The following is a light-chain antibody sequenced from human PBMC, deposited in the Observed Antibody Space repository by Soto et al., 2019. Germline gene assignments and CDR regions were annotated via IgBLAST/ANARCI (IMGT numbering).Light chain of an antibody. CDR1: NCNVGSYT. CDR3: SAWDDSLNGFYV. Sequence: QSVLTQPPSASGTPGQRVTMSCSGGNCNVGSYTVNWYQHLPATAPTLLIFSNNQSPSGVPARFSGSKSGTSASLAISGLQSGDEGDYYCSAWDDSLNGFYVFGTGTKVTVL. CDR2: SNN. J-gene: IGLJ1*01. V-gene: IGLV1-44*01.